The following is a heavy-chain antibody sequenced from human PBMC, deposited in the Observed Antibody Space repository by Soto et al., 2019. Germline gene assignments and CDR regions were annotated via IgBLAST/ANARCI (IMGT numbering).Heavy chain of an antibody. D-gene: IGHD5-18*01. J-gene: IGHJ6*02. CDR1: GYTFTGYY. Sequence: ASVKVSCKASGYTFTGYYMHWVRQAPGQGLEWMGWINPNSGGTNYAQKFQGWVTMTRDTSISTAYMELSRLRSDDTAVYYCARDRRGAAGYQTYYYYGMDVWGQGTTVTVSS. CDR2: INPNSGGT. V-gene: IGHV1-2*04. CDR3: ARDRRGAAGYQTYYYYGMDV.